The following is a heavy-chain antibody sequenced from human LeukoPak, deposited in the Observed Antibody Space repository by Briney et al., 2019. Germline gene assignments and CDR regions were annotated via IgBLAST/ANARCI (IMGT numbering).Heavy chain of an antibody. J-gene: IGHJ4*02. CDR3: ARLTQYYYDSNGHSGYFDY. V-gene: IGHV3-23*01. CDR1: GLTFGSDA. Sequence: PAVSRRLSRAATGLTFGSDAMTGVRQAPKKGLEWVSAISGSGGSTYYADSVKGRFTISRDNSKNTLYLQMNSLRAEDTAVYYCARLTQYYYDSNGHSGYFDYWGQGTLVTVSP. CDR2: ISGSGGST. D-gene: IGHD3-22*01.